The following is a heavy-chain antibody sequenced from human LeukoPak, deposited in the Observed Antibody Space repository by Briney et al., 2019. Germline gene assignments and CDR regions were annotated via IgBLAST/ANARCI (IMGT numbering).Heavy chain of an antibody. CDR1: GGSISSYY. CDR3: ATGGIAVAAHDAFDI. V-gene: IGHV4-4*07. D-gene: IGHD6-19*01. Sequence: SETLSLTCTVSGGSISSYYWSWIRQPAGKGLEWIGRIYTSGSTNYNPSLKSRVTMSVDTSKNQSSLKLSSVTAADTAVYYCATGGIAVAAHDAFDIWGQGTMVTVSS. J-gene: IGHJ3*02. CDR2: IYTSGST.